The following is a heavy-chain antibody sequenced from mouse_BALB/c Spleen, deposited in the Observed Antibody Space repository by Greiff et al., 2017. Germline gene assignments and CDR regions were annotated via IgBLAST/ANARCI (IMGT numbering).Heavy chain of an antibody. V-gene: IGHV2-9*02. CDR2: IWAGGST. CDR3: ARGGGGSYYFDY. Sequence: VMLVESGPGLVAPSQSLSLTCTVSGFSFTSYGVHWVRQPPGKGLEWLGVIWAGGSTNYNSALMSRLSISKDNSKSQVFLKMNSLQTDDTAMYYCARGGGGSYYFDYWGQGTTLTVSS. D-gene: IGHD1-1*02. CDR1: GFSFTSYG. J-gene: IGHJ2*01.